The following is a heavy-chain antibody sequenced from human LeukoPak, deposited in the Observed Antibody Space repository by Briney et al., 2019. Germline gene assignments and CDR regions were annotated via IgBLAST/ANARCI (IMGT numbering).Heavy chain of an antibody. D-gene: IGHD2-2*01. J-gene: IGHJ4*02. CDR3: ARQGPGYCGSTSCYGVDY. V-gene: IGHV7-4-1*02. Sequence: ASVKVSCKASGYTFTSSAMNWVRQAPGQGLEWMGWINTNTGNPTYAQGFTGRFVFSLDSSVSTAYLQISSIKAEDTAVYYCARQGPGYCGSTSCYGVDYWGQGPLVTVSS. CDR1: GYTFTSSA. CDR2: INTNTGNP.